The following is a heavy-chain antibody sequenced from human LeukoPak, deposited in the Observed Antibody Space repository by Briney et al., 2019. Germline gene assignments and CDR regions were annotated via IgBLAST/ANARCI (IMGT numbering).Heavy chain of an antibody. Sequence: GGSLRLSCAASGFTFSNYAMCWVRQAPGKGLEWVSYISSSSSTIYYADSVKGRFTISRDNAKNSLYLQMNSLRAEDTAVYYCARGAYYYEDWGQGTLVTVSS. D-gene: IGHD3-22*01. J-gene: IGHJ4*02. V-gene: IGHV3-48*01. CDR2: ISSSSSTI. CDR3: ARGAYYYED. CDR1: GFTFSNYA.